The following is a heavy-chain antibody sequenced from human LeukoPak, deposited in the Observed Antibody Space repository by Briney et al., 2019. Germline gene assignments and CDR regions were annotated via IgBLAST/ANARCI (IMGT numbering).Heavy chain of an antibody. CDR3: AKGSIREGFDY. CDR2: ISWNSGSI. J-gene: IGHJ4*02. CDR1: GFTFDDYA. V-gene: IGHV3-9*01. Sequence: GSSLRLSCAASGFTFDDYAMHWVRQAPGKGLEWVSGISWNSGSIGYADSVKGRFTISRDNAKNSLYLQMNSLRAEDTALYYCAKGSIREGFDYWGQGTLVTVSS.